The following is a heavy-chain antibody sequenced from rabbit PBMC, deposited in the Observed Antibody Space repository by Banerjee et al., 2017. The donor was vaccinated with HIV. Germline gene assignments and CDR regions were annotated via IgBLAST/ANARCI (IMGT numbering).Heavy chain of an antibody. CDR3: GRDRDGDAGYGSLAL. CDR2: IYSGSSGST. J-gene: IGHJ4*01. D-gene: IGHD6-1*01. CDR1: GFSFSSNYY. Sequence: QSLEESGGDLVKPGASLTLTCTASGFSFSSNYYMCWVRQAPGKGLEWIGCIYSGSSGSTYYASWAKGRLTISKTSSTTVTLQMTSLTAADTATYFCGRDRDGDAGYGSLALWGQGTLVTVS. V-gene: IGHV1S40*01.